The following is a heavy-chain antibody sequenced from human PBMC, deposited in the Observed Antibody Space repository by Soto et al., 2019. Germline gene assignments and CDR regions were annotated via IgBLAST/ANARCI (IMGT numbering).Heavy chain of an antibody. CDR3: ARGQEGVVATH. D-gene: IGHD5-12*01. CDR1: GGSLSGYY. Sequence: QVQLQQWGAGLLKPSETLSLNCAVTGGSLSGYYLSWIRQPPGKGLEWIGEVKDGGHTNYSQSLRGRVTISSDTSNNQFSLRLNSVTAADPGVYYCARGQEGVVATHWDQGSLVTVSS. V-gene: IGHV4-34*01. CDR2: VKDGGHT. J-gene: IGHJ4*02.